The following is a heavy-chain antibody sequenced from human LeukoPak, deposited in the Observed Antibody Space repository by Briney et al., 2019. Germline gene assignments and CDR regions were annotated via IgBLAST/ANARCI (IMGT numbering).Heavy chain of an antibody. D-gene: IGHD6-19*01. CDR2: IGDSGAST. V-gene: IGHV3-23*01. J-gene: IGHJ4*02. Sequence: GGSLRHSCAASGFTFSNYGMTWVRQAPGKGLDWVSGIGDSGASTYYTDSVKGRFTVSRDNSKKTMDLQINRLRGEDTAVYYCARSWYNSGGYLRFFDYWGQGIVVTVSS. CDR3: ARSWYNSGGYLRFFDY. CDR1: GFTFSNYG.